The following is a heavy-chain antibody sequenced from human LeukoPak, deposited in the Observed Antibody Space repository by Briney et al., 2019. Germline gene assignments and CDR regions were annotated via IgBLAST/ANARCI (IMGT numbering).Heavy chain of an antibody. D-gene: IGHD3-10*01. V-gene: IGHV4-34*01. CDR2: INHGGST. CDR1: GGSFSGYY. Sequence: SETLSLTCAVYGGSFSGYYWSWIRQPPGKGLEWIGEINHGGSTNYNPSLKSRVTISVDTSKNQFSLKLSSVTAADTAVYYCATSPYGSGSYTDYWGQGTLVTVSS. CDR3: ATSPYGSGSYTDY. J-gene: IGHJ4*02.